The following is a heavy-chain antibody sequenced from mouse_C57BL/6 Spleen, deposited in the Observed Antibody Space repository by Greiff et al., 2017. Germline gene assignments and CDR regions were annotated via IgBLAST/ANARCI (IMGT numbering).Heavy chain of an antibody. CDR3: ARSPIYYYGSSYVDFDY. D-gene: IGHD1-1*01. CDR2: IYPRSGNT. CDR1: GYTFTSYG. J-gene: IGHJ2*01. Sequence: QVQLQQSGAELARPGASVKLSCKASGYTFTSYGISWVKQRTGQGLEWIGEIYPRSGNTYYNEKFKGKATLTADKSSSTAYMELRSLTSEASAVYFCARSPIYYYGSSYVDFDYWGQGTTLTVSS. V-gene: IGHV1-81*01.